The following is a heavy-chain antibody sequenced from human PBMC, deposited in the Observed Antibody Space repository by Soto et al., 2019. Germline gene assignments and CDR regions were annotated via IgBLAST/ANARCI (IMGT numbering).Heavy chain of an antibody. CDR3: ARRSPNYDLWSANTWFDP. V-gene: IGHV4-34*01. J-gene: IGHJ5*02. CDR2: INHSGST. Sequence: SETLSLTCAVYGGSFSGYYWSWIRQPPGKGLEWIGEINHSGSTNYNPSLKSRVTISVDTSKNQFSLKLRSVTAADTAVYYCARRSPNYDLWSANTWFDPWGQGTLVTVSS. CDR1: GGSFSGYY. D-gene: IGHD3-3*01.